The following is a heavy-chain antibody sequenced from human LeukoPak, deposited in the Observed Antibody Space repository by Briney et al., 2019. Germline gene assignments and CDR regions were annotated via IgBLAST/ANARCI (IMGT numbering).Heavy chain of an antibody. Sequence: GGSLRLSCAASGFTFSSCAISWVRQAPGKGLEWGSAISDSGGSTYNADSVKGGFTISRDNSENTLYLQMNSLRAEDTAVYYCARAVDFWSGYPQPNWFDPWGEGNLVTVSS. D-gene: IGHD3-3*01. CDR3: ARAVDFWSGYPQPNWFDP. CDR2: ISDSGGST. V-gene: IGHV3-23*01. CDR1: GFTFSSCA. J-gene: IGHJ5*02.